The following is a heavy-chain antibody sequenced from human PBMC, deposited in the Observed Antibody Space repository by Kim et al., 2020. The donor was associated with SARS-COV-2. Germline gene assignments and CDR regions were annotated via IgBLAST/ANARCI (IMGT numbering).Heavy chain of an antibody. D-gene: IGHD2-2*02. Sequence: RFTISRDNSKNTLYLQMNSLRAEDTAVYYCARALPDCSSTSCYSHWYFDLWGRGTLVTVSS. CDR3: ARALPDCSSTSCYSHWYFDL. J-gene: IGHJ2*01. V-gene: IGHV3-30*01.